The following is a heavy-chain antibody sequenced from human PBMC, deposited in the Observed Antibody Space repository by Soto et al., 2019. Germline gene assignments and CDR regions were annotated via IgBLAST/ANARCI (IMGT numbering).Heavy chain of an antibody. D-gene: IGHD2-2*01. J-gene: IGHJ6*02. CDR2: MNPHSGKT. Sequence: ASVKVSCKASGYTFGSYDINWVRQATGQGLEWMGWMNPHSGKTGYAQKFQGRVTMTRNTSISTAYMELSSLTSEDTAVYYCARRIVPAAAGIGMDVWGQGTTVTVSS. V-gene: IGHV1-8*01. CDR3: ARRIVPAAAGIGMDV. CDR1: GYTFGSYD.